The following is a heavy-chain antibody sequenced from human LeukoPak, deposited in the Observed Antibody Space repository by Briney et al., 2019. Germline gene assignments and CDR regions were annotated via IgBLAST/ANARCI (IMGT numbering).Heavy chain of an antibody. V-gene: IGHV3-21*01. CDR2: ISSSSSYI. CDR3: AREDCSGGSCYGH. CDR1: GFTFSSYS. Sequence: GGSLRLSGAASGFTFSSYSMNWVRQAPGKGLEWVSSISSSSSYIYYADSVKGRFTISRDNAKNSLYLQMNSLRAEDTAVYYCAREDCSGGSCYGHWGQGTLVTVSS. J-gene: IGHJ4*02. D-gene: IGHD2-15*01.